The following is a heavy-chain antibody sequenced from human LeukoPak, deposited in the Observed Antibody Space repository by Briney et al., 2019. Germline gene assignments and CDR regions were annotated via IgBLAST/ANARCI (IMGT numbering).Heavy chain of an antibody. V-gene: IGHV3-20*04. CDR2: INWHGDRT. CDR1: GFSFEDYG. CDR3: ARSGYYGSGSYSDC. Sequence: GGSLRLSCAASGFSFEDYGMSWVRQAPGKGLEWVSGINWHGDRTGYADSVKGRFTISRDNAKNSLYLQMNSLRAEDTALYYCARSGYYGSGSYSDCWGQGTLVTVFS. D-gene: IGHD3-10*01. J-gene: IGHJ4*02.